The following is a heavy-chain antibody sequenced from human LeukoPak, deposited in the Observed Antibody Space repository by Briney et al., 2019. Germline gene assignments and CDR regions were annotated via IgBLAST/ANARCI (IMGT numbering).Heavy chain of an antibody. CDR3: ARQGGSGWSRYNWFDP. D-gene: IGHD6-19*01. J-gene: IGHJ5*02. CDR1: GGSISSYY. V-gene: IGHV4-59*08. CDR2: IYDSGST. Sequence: SETLSLTCTVSGGSISSYYWSWIRQPPGKGREWIGYIYDSGSTNYNPSLKSRVTISVDTSKNQFSLKLSSVTAADTAVYYCARQGGSGWSRYNWFDPWGQGTLVTVSS.